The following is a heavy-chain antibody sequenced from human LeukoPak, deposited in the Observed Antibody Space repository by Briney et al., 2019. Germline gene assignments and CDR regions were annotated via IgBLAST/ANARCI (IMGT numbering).Heavy chain of an antibody. CDR1: GGSFSGYY. CDR3: ARGPVYYYGSGSYSRGLYYFDY. D-gene: IGHD3-10*01. Sequence: PSETLSLTCVVYGGSFSGYYWSWIRQPPGKGLEWIGEINHSGSTNYNPSLKSRVTISVDTSKNQFSLKLSSVTAADTAVYYCARGPVYYYGSGSYSRGLYYFDYWGQGTLVTVSS. V-gene: IGHV4-34*01. J-gene: IGHJ4*02. CDR2: INHSGST.